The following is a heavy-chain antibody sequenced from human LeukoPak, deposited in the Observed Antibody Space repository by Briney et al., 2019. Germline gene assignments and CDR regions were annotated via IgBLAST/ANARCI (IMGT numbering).Heavy chain of an antibody. J-gene: IGHJ5*02. CDR2: VSFSSTTI. Sequence: GGSPRLSCAASGFSFSTYSMNWVRQAPGKGLEWVSYVSFSSTTIYYADSVKGRFTISRDNAKNSLYLQMDSLRAEDTAMYYCARDLDWGAFDAWGQGTLVTVSS. V-gene: IGHV3-48*01. CDR3: ARDLDWGAFDA. CDR1: GFSFSTYS. D-gene: IGHD3-9*01.